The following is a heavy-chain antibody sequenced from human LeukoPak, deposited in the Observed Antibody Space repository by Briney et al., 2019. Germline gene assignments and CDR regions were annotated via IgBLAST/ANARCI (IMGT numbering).Heavy chain of an antibody. V-gene: IGHV1-2*02. J-gene: IGHJ6*03. CDR1: GYTFTGYY. D-gene: IGHD1-20*01. CDR2: INPNSGGT. Sequence: ASVKVSCKASGYTFTGYYMHWVRQAPGQGLEWMGWINPNSGGTNYAQKFQGRVTMTRDTSISTAYMELSRLRSDDTVVYYCARDLTAAWSPNYYYYMDVWGKGTTVTVSS. CDR3: ARDLTAAWSPNYYYYMDV.